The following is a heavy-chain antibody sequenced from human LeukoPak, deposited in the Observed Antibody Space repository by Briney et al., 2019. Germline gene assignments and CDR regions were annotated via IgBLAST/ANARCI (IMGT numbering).Heavy chain of an antibody. Sequence: PGGSLRLSCAASGFTFSRYWMSWVRQAPGKGLEWIGEIYHSGSTNYNPPLKSRVTISVDKSKNQFSLKLSSVTAADTAVYYCARERPGYSSSWGVDWGQGTLVTVSS. CDR2: IYHSGST. J-gene: IGHJ4*02. V-gene: IGHV4-4*02. CDR1: GFTFSRYW. D-gene: IGHD6-13*01. CDR3: ARERPGYSSSWGVD.